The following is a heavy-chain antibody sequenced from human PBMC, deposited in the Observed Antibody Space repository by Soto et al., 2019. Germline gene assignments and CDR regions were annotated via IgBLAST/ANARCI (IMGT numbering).Heavy chain of an antibody. J-gene: IGHJ6*02. CDR2: ISAYNGNT. D-gene: IGHD3-10*01. V-gene: IGHV1-18*01. CDR3: ARDLVEYSYGSYYYGMDV. CDR1: GGTFSSYT. Sequence: GASVKVSCKASGGTFSSYTISWVRQAPGQGLEWMGWISAYNGNTNYAQKLQGRVTMTTDTSTSTAYMELRSLRSDDTAVYYCARDLVEYSYGSYYYGMDVWGQGTTVTVSS.